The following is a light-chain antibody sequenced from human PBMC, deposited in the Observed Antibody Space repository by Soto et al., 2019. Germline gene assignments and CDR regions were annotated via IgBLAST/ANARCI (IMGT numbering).Light chain of an antibody. CDR2: EVS. V-gene: IGKV2-29*01. J-gene: IGKJ4*01. CDR1: QSLLSGDGRTY. CDR3: MQASYLPLT. Sequence: DVLMTQTPPSLSVTPGQSASISCKSSQSLLSGDGRTYLYWYLQRPGQAPHILMNEVSIRASGVADRFSGSGSGTDFTLKISRVEAEDIGVYYCMQASYLPLTFGGGTRVDI.